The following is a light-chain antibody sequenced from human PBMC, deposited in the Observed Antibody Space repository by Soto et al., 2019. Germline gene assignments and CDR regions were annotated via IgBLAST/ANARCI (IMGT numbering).Light chain of an antibody. J-gene: IGLJ1*01. Sequence: QLVLTQPASVSGSPGQSITISCTGTSSDFGGYNYVSWYQQHPGKAPKLMIYEVSNRPSGVSDRFSGSKSGNTASLTISGLQAEDEADYYCSSYTATRGVFGTGTKLTVL. CDR3: SSYTATRGV. CDR2: EVS. CDR1: SSDFGGYNY. V-gene: IGLV2-14*03.